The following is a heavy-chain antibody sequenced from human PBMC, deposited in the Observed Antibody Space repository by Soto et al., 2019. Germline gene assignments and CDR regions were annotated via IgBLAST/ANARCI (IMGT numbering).Heavy chain of an antibody. CDR1: GGSFSGYY. CDR2: IDHSGST. D-gene: IGHD1-1*01. CDR3: VRDGTKTLRDWFDP. V-gene: IGHV4-34*01. J-gene: IGHJ5*02. Sequence: SETLSLTCAVYGGSFSGYYWSWIRQPPGKGLEWIGEIDHSGSTNYNPSLKSRVMMSVDTSKKQFSLRLRSVTAADTAVYYCVRDGTKTLRDWFDPWGQGISVTVSS.